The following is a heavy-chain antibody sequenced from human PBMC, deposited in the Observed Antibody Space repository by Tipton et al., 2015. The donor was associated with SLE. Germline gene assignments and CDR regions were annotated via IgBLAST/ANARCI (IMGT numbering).Heavy chain of an antibody. J-gene: IGHJ5*02. Sequence: TLSLTCAVYGGSFSGYYWSWIRQPPGKGLEWIGEINHSGSTNYNPSLKSRVTISVDTSKNQFSLKLSSVTAADTAVYYCARGRDIVVVVAAAGFDPWGQGTLATVSS. CDR2: INHSGST. CDR3: ARGRDIVVVVAAAGFDP. V-gene: IGHV4-34*01. CDR1: GGSFSGYY. D-gene: IGHD2-15*01.